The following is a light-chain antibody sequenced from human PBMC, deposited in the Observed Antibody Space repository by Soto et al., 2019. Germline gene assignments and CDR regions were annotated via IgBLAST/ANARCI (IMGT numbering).Light chain of an antibody. V-gene: IGKV1-39*01. CDR3: QQSYITPIT. CDR1: QSITKS. CDR2: AAS. Sequence: DIQMTQSPSSLSASIGDTITVTCRANQSITKSLNCYQKKPGAAPRLLIRAASGLHSGVPSRFSGSGSGTYFTLPISSLEPDDFATCYCQQSYITPITVGQGTRLEIK. J-gene: IGKJ5*01.